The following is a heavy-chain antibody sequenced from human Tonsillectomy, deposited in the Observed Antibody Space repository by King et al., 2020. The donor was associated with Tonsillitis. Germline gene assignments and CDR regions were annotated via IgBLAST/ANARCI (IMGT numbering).Heavy chain of an antibody. CDR1: GFTFSNYW. CDR3: ASGTHYDFWRNYLRDFDY. Sequence: VQLVESGGGLVQPGGSLRLSCAASGFTFSNYWMSWVRQAPGKGLEWVANIKQDGSEKYYVDSVKGRFTISRDNAKNSLYLQMNSLRAEDTAVDYCASGTHYDFWRNYLRDFDYWGQGTLVTVSS. V-gene: IGHV3-7*02. D-gene: IGHD3-3*01. J-gene: IGHJ4*02. CDR2: IKQDGSEK.